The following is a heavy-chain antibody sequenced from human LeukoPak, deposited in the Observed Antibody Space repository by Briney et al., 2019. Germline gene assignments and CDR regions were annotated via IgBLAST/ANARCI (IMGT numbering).Heavy chain of an antibody. V-gene: IGHV4-31*03. CDR3: AGGGQDAFDI. J-gene: IGHJ3*02. D-gene: IGHD2-15*01. CDR2: IYYSGST. CDR1: GGSISSGGYY. Sequence: SQTLPLTCTVSGGSISSGGYYWSWIRQHPGKGLEWIGYIYYSGSTYYNPSLKSRVTISVDTSKNQFSLKLSSVTAADTAVYYCAGGGQDAFDIWGQGTMVTVSS.